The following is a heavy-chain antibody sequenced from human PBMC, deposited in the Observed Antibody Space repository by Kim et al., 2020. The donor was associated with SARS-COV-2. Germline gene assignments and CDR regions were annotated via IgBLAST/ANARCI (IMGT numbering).Heavy chain of an antibody. D-gene: IGHD6-19*01. CDR1: GGSFSGYY. J-gene: IGHJ4*02. CDR2: INHSGST. V-gene: IGHV4-34*01. Sequence: SETLSLTCAVYGGSFSGYYWSWIRQPPGKGLEWIGEINHSGSTNYNPSLKSRVTISVDTSKNQFSLKLSSVTAADTAVYYCAREDGYSSGWDLWGLIDYWGQGTLVTVSS. CDR3: AREDGYSSGWDLWGLIDY.